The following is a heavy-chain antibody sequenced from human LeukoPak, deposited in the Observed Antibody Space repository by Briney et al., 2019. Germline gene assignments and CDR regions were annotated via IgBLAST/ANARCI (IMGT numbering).Heavy chain of an antibody. Sequence: ASVKVSCKASGYTFTGYYMHWVRQAPGQGLEWMGWINPNSGGTNYAQKFQGRVTMTRDTSISTAYMELSRLRSDDTAVYYCAETGDSSGWYRSFDYWGQGTLVTVSS. D-gene: IGHD6-19*01. V-gene: IGHV1-2*02. CDR3: AETGDSSGWYRSFDY. J-gene: IGHJ4*02. CDR1: GYTFTGYY. CDR2: INPNSGGT.